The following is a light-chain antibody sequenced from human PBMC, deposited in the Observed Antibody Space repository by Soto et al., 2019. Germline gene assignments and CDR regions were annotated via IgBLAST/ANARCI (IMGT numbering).Light chain of an antibody. CDR2: EVT. CDR3: SLYTMINGSTCV. CDR1: SGDVGSYNR. V-gene: IGLV2-14*01. Sequence: QSALTQPASVSGSPGQSITISCTGTSGDVGSYNRVSWYQQHPGKAPKLIIYEVTDRPSGVSNRFSGSKSGNTASLTLSVLQAEAEAEYYYSLYTMINGSTCVFCPGTKVPVL. J-gene: IGLJ1*01.